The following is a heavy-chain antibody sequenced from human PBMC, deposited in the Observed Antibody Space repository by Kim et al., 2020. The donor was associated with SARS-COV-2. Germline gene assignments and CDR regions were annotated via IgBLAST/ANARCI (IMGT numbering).Heavy chain of an antibody. D-gene: IGHD1-26*01. J-gene: IGHJ6*02. Sequence: YADSVKGRFTISRDNSKNTLYLQMNSLRAEDTAVYYCARARAGGYYYGMDVWGQGTTVTVSS. V-gene: IGHV3-30*01. CDR3: ARARAGGYYYGMDV.